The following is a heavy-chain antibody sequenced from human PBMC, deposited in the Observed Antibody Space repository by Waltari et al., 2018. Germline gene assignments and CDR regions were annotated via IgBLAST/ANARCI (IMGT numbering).Heavy chain of an antibody. D-gene: IGHD3-10*01. CDR3: ASGRVSPWFGELGGDAFDI. J-gene: IGHJ3*02. V-gene: IGHV4-31*03. Sequence: QVQLQESGPGLVKPSQTLPLTCTVSGGSIRRGGFYWSWIRQHPGKGLEWFGYIYHSGGDDSNPSLKRRGTVSVDTSKNQFSLRRSSVTAADTAVYYWASGRVSPWFGELGGDAFDIWGQGTMVTVSS. CDR1: GGSIRRGGFY. CDR2: IYHSGGD.